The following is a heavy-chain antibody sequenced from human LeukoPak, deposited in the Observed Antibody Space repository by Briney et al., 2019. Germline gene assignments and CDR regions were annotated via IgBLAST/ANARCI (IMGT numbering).Heavy chain of an antibody. CDR3: AKDIHTIDALDI. CDR2: ISGSGGST. CDR1: GFTFSSYA. J-gene: IGHJ3*02. D-gene: IGHD3-3*01. Sequence: PGGSLRLSCAASGFTFSSYAMSWVRQAPGKGLECVSAISGSGGSTYYADSVRGRFTISRDNSKNTLYLQMKSLRAEDTAVYYCAKDIHTIDALDIWGQGTMVTVSS. V-gene: IGHV3-23*01.